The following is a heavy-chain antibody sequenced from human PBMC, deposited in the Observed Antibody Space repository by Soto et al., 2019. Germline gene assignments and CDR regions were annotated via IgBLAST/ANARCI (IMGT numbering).Heavy chain of an antibody. Sequence: HGESLKISCKGSGYSFTSYWIGWVRQMPGKGLEWMGIIYPGDSDTRYSPSFQGQVTISVDKSISTAYLQWRSLKASDTAIYYCARRYYFDTTGPSGGNWFDPWGQGTLVTVSS. V-gene: IGHV5-51*01. CDR1: GYSFTSYW. J-gene: IGHJ5*02. D-gene: IGHD3-22*01. CDR2: IYPGDSDT. CDR3: ARRYYFDTTGPSGGNWFDP.